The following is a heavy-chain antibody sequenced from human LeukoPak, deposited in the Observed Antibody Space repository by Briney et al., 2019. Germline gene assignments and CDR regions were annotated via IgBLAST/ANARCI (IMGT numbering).Heavy chain of an antibody. D-gene: IGHD3-3*01. CDR3: ASMDYDFWSGYSTLDY. Sequence: SETLSLTCAVYGGSFSGYYWSWIRQPPGKGLEWIGEINHSGSTNYNPSLKSRVTISVDTSKNQFSLKLSSVTAADTAVYYCASMDYDFWSGYSTLDYWGQGTLVTVSS. CDR2: INHSGST. V-gene: IGHV4-34*01. CDR1: GGSFSGYY. J-gene: IGHJ4*02.